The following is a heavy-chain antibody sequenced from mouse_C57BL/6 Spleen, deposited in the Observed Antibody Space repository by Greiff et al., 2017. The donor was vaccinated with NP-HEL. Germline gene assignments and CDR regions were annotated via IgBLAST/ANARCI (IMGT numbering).Heavy chain of an antibody. Sequence: QVQLQQSGAELVKPGASVKLSCKASGYTFTEYTIHWVKQRSGQGLEWIGWFYPGSGSIKYNEKFKDKATLTADKSSSTVYMELSRLTSEDSAVYFCARHVEEEGPLLLYFDYWGQGTTLTVSS. CDR2: FYPGSGSI. D-gene: IGHD1-1*01. CDR1: GYTFTEYT. J-gene: IGHJ2*01. V-gene: IGHV1-62-2*01. CDR3: ARHVEEEGPLLLYFDY.